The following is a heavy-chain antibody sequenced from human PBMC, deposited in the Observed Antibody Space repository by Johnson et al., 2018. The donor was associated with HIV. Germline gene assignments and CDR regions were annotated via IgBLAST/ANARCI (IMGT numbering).Heavy chain of an antibody. CDR1: GFTFSSYG. CDR2: IWYDGSNK. CDR3: ARGGGDYYRDAFDI. J-gene: IGHJ3*02. Sequence: QVQLMESGGGVVQPGRSLRLSCAASGFTFSSYGMHWVRQAPGKGLEWVAVIWYDGSNKYYADSVKGRFTISRDNSKNTLYLQMNSLRAGDTAVYYCARGGGDYYRDAFDIWGQGTMVTVSS. D-gene: IGHD1-26*01. V-gene: IGHV3-33*01.